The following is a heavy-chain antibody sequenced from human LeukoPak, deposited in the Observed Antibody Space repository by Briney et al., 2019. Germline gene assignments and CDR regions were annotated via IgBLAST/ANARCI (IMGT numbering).Heavy chain of an antibody. CDR2: ISAYSGNT. CDR1: GYSFGSFG. CDR3: ARGGYYGSGSFPDY. D-gene: IGHD3-10*01. V-gene: IGHV1-18*01. J-gene: IGHJ4*02. Sequence: ASVKVSCKASGYSFGSFGINWVRQAPGQGLEWMGWISAYSGNTNYAQKVQGRVTMTTDTSTSTAYMDLMNLRSDDTAVYYCARGGYYGSGSFPDYWGQGTLVTVSS.